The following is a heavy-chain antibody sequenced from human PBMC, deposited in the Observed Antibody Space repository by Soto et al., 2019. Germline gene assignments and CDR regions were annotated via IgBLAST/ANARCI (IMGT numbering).Heavy chain of an antibody. CDR1: GGSISSGGYY. J-gene: IGHJ4*02. CDR2: IYYSGST. Sequence: SETLSLTCTVSGGSISSGGYYWSWIRQHPGQGLEWIGYIYYSGSTYYNPSLTSRVTISVDTSKNQFSLKLSPVTAADTAVYYCERVLYSTGTRLFYYWGQGTLISVS. D-gene: IGHD4-4*01. CDR3: ERVLYSTGTRLFYY. V-gene: IGHV4-31*03.